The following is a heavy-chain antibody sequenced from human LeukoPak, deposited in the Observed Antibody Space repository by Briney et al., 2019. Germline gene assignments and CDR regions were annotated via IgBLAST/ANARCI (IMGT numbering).Heavy chain of an antibody. CDR2: TYYRSKWYN. D-gene: IGHD3-10*01. CDR1: GDSVSSNSAA. CDR3: VRGNVGVSRNPSYFFDY. Sequence: SQTLSLTCAISGDSVSSNSAAWNWIRQSPSRGLEWLGRTYYRSKWYNDYAVSVKSRITINPDTSKNQFSLQLNSVTPEDTAVYYCVRGNVGVSRNPSYFFDYWGQGTQVTVSS. V-gene: IGHV6-1*01. J-gene: IGHJ4*02.